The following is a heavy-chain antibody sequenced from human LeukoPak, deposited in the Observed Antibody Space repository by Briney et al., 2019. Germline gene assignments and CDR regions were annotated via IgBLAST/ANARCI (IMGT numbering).Heavy chain of an antibody. Sequence: GGSLRLSCAASGFTFSSYAMSWVRQAPGKGLEWGSAISGSGGSTYYADSVKGRFTISRDNSKNTLYLQMNSLRAEDTAVYYCARVGGYCSGGSCPSGNWFDHWGQATLVTVSS. V-gene: IGHV3-23*01. CDR3: ARVGGYCSGGSCPSGNWFDH. CDR2: ISGSGGST. CDR1: GFTFSSYA. D-gene: IGHD2-15*01. J-gene: IGHJ5*02.